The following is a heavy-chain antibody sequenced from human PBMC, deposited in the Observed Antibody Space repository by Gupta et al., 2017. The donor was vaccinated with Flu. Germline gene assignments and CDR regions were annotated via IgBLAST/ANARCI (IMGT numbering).Heavy chain of an antibody. V-gene: IGHV4-59*13. CDR1: GAAISTYH. J-gene: IGHJ5*02. D-gene: IGHD6-13*01. CDR2: IHYSGPT. Sequence: GAAISTYHWGWFRSPPGRGLEWVGYIHYSGPTYYNPSLRGRVSISVDTSKNLLSLKLRSVTDADTAFYYCTRWIAEDGSLRLDPWDQGTLVTVS. CDR3: TRWIAEDGSLRLDP.